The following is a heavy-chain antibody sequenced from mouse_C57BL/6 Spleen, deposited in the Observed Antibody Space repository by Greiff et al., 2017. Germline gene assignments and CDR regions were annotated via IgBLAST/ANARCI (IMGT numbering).Heavy chain of an antibody. Sequence: DVKLVESEGGLVQPGSSMKLSCTASGFTFSDYYMAWVRPVPEKGLEWVANINYDGSSTYYLDSLKSRFIISRDNAKNILYLQMSSLKSEDTATYYCARAYYYGSSCYFDYRGQGTTLTVSS. V-gene: IGHV5-16*01. CDR2: INYDGSST. J-gene: IGHJ2*01. CDR1: GFTFSDYY. D-gene: IGHD1-1*01. CDR3: ARAYYYGSSCYFDY.